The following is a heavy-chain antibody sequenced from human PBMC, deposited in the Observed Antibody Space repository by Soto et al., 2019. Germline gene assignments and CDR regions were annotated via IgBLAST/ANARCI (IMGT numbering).Heavy chain of an antibody. V-gene: IGHV2-5*02. D-gene: IGHD6-6*01. CDR2: ISWDDDE. J-gene: IGHJ5*02. CDR1: GFSLNTRGVR. Sequence: QITLKESGPTLVKPTQTLTLTCTFSGFSLNTRGVRVGWIRQPPGKALEWLAIISWDDDERYSPSLRSRLTITKETSKNQVVLKKTDMDPVDTATYYCAHRRYGSSSFYDWFDPWGQGTLVTVSS. CDR3: AHRRYGSSSFYDWFDP.